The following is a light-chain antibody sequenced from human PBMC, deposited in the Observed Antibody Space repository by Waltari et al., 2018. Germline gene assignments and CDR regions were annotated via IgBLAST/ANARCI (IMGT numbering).Light chain of an antibody. CDR3: QQYYALPRT. CDR2: DTS. V-gene: IGKV1D-12*01. CDR1: QDISRY. Sequence: DIQMTQSPSSVSASLGDRVTITCRASQDISRYLAWYQQTPGRSPKLLIFDTSSLQSGVPSRFSGSGSGTDFTLTISSLQPEDVAVYYCQQYYALPRTFGQGTKVEI. J-gene: IGKJ1*01.